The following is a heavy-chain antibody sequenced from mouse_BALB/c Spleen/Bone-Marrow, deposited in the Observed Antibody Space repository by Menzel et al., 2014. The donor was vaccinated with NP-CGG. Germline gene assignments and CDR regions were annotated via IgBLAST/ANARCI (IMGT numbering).Heavy chain of an antibody. CDR1: GFTFSSYT. CDR2: ISSGGSYT. CDR3: TRDGKGNYDYAMDY. J-gene: IGHJ4*01. D-gene: IGHD2-1*01. Sequence: EVKVEESGGGLVKPGGSLKLSCAASGFTFSSYTMSWVRQTPEKRLEWVATISSGGSYTYYPDSVKGRFTISRDNAKDTLYLQMSSLKSEDAAMYYCTRDGKGNYDYAMDYWGQGTSLT. V-gene: IGHV5-6-4*01.